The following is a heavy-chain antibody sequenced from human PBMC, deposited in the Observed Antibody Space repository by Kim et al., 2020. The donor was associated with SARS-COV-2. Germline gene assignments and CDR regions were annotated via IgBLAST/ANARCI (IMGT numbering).Heavy chain of an antibody. CDR3: ARHRGQRLDAFDI. V-gene: IGHV4-59*08. CDR2: IYYSGST. Sequence: SETLYLTCSVSGGSISSYYWSWIRQPPGKGLEWIGYIYYSGSTNYSPSLKSRVTISIDTSKNQFSLKLRSVTAADTAVYYCARHRGQRLDAFDIWGQGTMVPVSS. CDR1: GGSISSYY. D-gene: IGHD2-21*01. J-gene: IGHJ3*02.